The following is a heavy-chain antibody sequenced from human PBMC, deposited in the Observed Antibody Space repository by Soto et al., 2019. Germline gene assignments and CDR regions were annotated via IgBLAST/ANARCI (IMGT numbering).Heavy chain of an antibody. CDR1: GGSISSYY. Sequence: SETLSLTCTVSGGSISSYYWSWIRQPPGKGLEWIGYIYYSGSTNYNPSLKSRVTISVDTSKNQFSLKLSSVTAADTAVYYCARAATHRRTYYGMDVWGQGTTVTVSS. CDR2: IYYSGST. D-gene: IGHD6-25*01. J-gene: IGHJ6*02. V-gene: IGHV4-59*01. CDR3: ARAATHRRTYYGMDV.